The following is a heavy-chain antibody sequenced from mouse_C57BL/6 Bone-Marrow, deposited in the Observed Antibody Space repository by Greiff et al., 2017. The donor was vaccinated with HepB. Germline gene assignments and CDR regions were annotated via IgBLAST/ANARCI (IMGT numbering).Heavy chain of an antibody. J-gene: IGHJ3*01. CDR3: AAEGAWFAY. V-gene: IGHV5-4*03. CDR2: ISDGGSYT. Sequence: EVKLMESGGGLVKPGGSLKLSCAASGFTFSSYAMSWVRQTPEKRLEWVATISDGGSYTYYPDNVKGRFTIARDNAKNNLYLQMSHLKSEDTAMNYCAAEGAWFAYGAKGLWSLSLQ. CDR1: GFTFSSYA.